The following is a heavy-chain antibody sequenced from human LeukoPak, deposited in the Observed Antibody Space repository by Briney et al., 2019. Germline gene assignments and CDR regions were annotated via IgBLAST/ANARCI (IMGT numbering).Heavy chain of an antibody. V-gene: IGHV4-4*07. Sequence: SETLSLTCTVSGGSISSYYWSWIRQPAGKGLEWIGRIYTSGSTNYNPSLKSRVTMSVDTSKNQFSLKLSSVTAADTAVYYCARDWGYYDFWSGYPSYYGMDVWGQGTTVTVSS. J-gene: IGHJ6*02. CDR3: ARDWGYYDFWSGYPSYYGMDV. CDR1: GGSISSYY. CDR2: IYTSGST. D-gene: IGHD3-3*01.